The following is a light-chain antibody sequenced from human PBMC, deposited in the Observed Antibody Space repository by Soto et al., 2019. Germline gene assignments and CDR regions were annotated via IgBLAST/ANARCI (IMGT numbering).Light chain of an antibody. CDR3: QQRSNGGT. Sequence: EIVLTQSPATLSLSPGERATLSCRASQSVSSYLAWYQQKPGQAPRLLIYDASNRATGIPARFSGSGSGTDFTLTISSLEPEDFVVYYCQQRSNGGTFGGGTKVEIK. CDR1: QSVSSY. V-gene: IGKV3-11*01. CDR2: DAS. J-gene: IGKJ4*01.